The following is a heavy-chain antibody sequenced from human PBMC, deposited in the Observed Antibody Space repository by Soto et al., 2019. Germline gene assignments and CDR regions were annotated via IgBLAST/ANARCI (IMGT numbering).Heavy chain of an antibody. CDR2: INHSGST. Sequence: SETLSLTCAVYGGSFSGYYWSCIRQPPGKGLEWIGEINHSGSTNYNPSLKSRVTISVDTSKNQFSLKLSSVTAADTAVYYCACPSILTGEGFDYWGQRTLVTVST. CDR3: ACPSILTGEGFDY. J-gene: IGHJ4*02. V-gene: IGHV4-34*01. CDR1: GGSFSGYY. D-gene: IGHD3-9*01.